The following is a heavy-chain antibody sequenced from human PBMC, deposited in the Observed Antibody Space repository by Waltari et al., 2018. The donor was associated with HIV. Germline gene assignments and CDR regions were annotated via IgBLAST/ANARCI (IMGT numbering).Heavy chain of an antibody. J-gene: IGHJ6*02. CDR2: ISRSSSYI. D-gene: IGHD3-9*01. V-gene: IGHV3-21*01. CDR3: ARDISYYYGMDV. Sequence: EVQLVESGGGLVKPGGSLRLSCAASGFTFSSYSMNWVRQAPGKGLVVVASISRSSSYIYYADSWKGRFTISRDNAKNSLYLQMNSLRAEDTAVYYCARDISYYYGMDVWGQGTTVTVSS. CDR1: GFTFSSYS.